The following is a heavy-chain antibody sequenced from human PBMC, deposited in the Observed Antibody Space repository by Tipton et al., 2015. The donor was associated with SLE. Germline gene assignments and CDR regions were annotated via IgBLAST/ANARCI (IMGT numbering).Heavy chain of an antibody. J-gene: IGHJ1*01. CDR1: GGSINSYY. D-gene: IGHD1-26*01. CDR3: ARGLKWELDGP. V-gene: IGHV4-59*01. CDR2: IYYIGNT. Sequence: TLSLTCTVSGGSINSYYWSWIRQPPGKGLEWIGYIYYIGNTNYHPSLKSRVTISVDTSKNEVSLKVSSVTAADTAVYYCARGLKWELDGPWGQGTLVTVSS.